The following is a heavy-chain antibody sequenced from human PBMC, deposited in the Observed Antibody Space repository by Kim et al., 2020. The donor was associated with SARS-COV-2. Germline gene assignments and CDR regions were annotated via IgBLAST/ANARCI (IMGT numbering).Heavy chain of an antibody. V-gene: IGHV4-59*01. J-gene: IGHJ4*02. CDR3: VTKRADRSGFIDY. D-gene: IGHD3-22*01. CDR1: GDSKDDYY. Sequence: SETLSLTCTVSGDSKDDYYWSWVRQPPGKGLEWIGYTHFTGKTNYHPSLMSRVTISTDTSKTQFSLQLNSVTAADTAVYYCVTKRADRSGFIDYWGQGT. CDR2: THFTGKT.